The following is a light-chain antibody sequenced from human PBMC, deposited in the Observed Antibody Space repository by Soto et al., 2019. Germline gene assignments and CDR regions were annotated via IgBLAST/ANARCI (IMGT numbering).Light chain of an antibody. CDR3: QQSYSTPVT. V-gene: IGKV1-39*01. CDR2: AAS. J-gene: IGKJ3*01. Sequence: DIQMTQSPSSLSASVGDRVTITCRASQSISSYLHWYQQKPGIAPKLLIYAASSLQSGVPSRFSGGGSGTDFTLTIRSLQPEDFATYYCQQSYSTPVTCRPGTKVDIK. CDR1: QSISSY.